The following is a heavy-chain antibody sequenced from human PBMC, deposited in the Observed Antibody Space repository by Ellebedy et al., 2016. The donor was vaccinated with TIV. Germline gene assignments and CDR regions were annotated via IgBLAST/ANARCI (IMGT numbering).Heavy chain of an antibody. CDR1: GFSFSSSW. Sequence: PGGSLRLSCAASGFSFSSSWMHWVRQAPGKGLVWVSRINRDGTTISYADSVKGRFTISRDNAKNTLYLQMNSLRAEDTAVYYCARDLLYGGSGSGLGGDYWGQGTLVTVSS. D-gene: IGHD3-10*01. CDR2: INRDGTTI. J-gene: IGHJ4*02. V-gene: IGHV3-74*01. CDR3: ARDLLYGGSGSGLGGDY.